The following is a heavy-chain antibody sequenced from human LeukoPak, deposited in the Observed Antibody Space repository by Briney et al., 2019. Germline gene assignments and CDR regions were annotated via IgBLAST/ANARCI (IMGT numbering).Heavy chain of an antibody. CDR2: INTDGSDI. V-gene: IGHV3-74*01. CDR1: GFTFSGYW. CDR3: ARGESSPVY. Sequence: PGGSLRLSCAASGFTFSGYWMHWVRQAPGKGLVWVSRINTDGSDISYADSVEGRFTISRDNAKSTLYLQINSLTVEDTAVYYCARGESSPVYWGQGTLVTVSS. D-gene: IGHD6-13*01. J-gene: IGHJ4*02.